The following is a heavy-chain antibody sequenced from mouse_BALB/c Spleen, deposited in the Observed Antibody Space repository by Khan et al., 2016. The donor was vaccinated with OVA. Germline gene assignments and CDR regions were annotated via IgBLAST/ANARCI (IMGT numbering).Heavy chain of an antibody. D-gene: IGHD2-14*01. J-gene: IGHJ3*01. CDR3: ARGYDFFAY. Sequence: EVQLQQSGPDLVKPGASVKISCKASGYSFTLYYMTWVKQSHGKSLEWIGRVNPNTGGSDYNQEFKGKAILTVDKSSNTAYMELHSLTSADSAVYYCARGYDFFAYWGQGTLVTVSA. V-gene: IGHV1-26*01. CDR1: GYSFTLYY. CDR2: VNPNTGGS.